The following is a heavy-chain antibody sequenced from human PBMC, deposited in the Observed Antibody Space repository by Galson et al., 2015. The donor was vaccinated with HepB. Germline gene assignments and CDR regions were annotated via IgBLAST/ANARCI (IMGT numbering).Heavy chain of an antibody. Sequence: SVKVSCKASGYTFTSYGISWVRQAPGQGLEWMGWISAYNGNTNYAQKLQGRVTMTTDTSTSTAYMELRSLRSDDTAVYYCASGSRSIAAAALDYWGQGTLVTVSS. D-gene: IGHD6-13*01. V-gene: IGHV1-18*01. CDR2: ISAYNGNT. CDR1: GYTFTSYG. CDR3: ASGSRSIAAAALDY. J-gene: IGHJ4*02.